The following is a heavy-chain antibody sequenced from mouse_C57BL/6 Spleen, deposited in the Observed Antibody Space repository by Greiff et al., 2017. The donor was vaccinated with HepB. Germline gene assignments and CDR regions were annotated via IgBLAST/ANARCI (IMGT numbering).Heavy chain of an antibody. CDR3: ARSLYGSSYFDY. V-gene: IGHV3-8*01. J-gene: IGHJ2*01. D-gene: IGHD1-1*01. CDR1: GYSITSDY. CDR2: ISYSGST. Sequence: EAKLMESGPGLAKPSQTLSLTCSVTGYSITSDYWNWIRKFPANKLEYMGYISYSGSTYYNPSLKSRISITRDTSKNQYYLQLNSVTTEYTATYYCARSLYGSSYFDYWGQGTTLTVSS.